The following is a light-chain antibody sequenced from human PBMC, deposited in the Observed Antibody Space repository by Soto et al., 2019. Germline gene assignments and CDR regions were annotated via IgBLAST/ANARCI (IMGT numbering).Light chain of an antibody. CDR2: DVS. Sequence: QSALTQPRSVSGSPGQSVTISCTGTSSDVGGYNYVSWYQQHPGKAPKLMIYDVSKRPSGVPDRFSGSKSGNTASLTIAGRQPDEEADYYCCSYAGSDANGVFGGGTKLTVL. J-gene: IGLJ3*02. CDR3: CSYAGSDANGV. V-gene: IGLV2-11*01. CDR1: SSDVGGYNY.